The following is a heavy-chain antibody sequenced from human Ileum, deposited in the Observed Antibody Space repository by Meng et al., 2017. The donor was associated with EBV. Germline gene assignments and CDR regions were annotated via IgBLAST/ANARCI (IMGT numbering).Heavy chain of an antibody. CDR2: IYYSGST. CDR1: GYSISSTHR. Sequence: QVQLQESGPGLVKPPDTLSLTGAVSGYSISSTHRWGWIRQPPGKGLEWIGYIYYSGSTSYNPSLKSRVTMSVDTSKNQFSLNLNSVTAVDTAVYYCARNVPGTSAYYDWGQGTLVTVSS. V-gene: IGHV4-28*01. J-gene: IGHJ4*02. D-gene: IGHD3-22*01. CDR3: ARNVPGTSAYYD.